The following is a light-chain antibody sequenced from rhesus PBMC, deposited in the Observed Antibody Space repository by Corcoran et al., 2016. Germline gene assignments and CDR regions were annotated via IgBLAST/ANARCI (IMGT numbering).Light chain of an antibody. Sequence: DIQMTQSPSSLSASVGDTVTITCRASQGISSWLAWYQQKPGKAPNLLIYKASSLQSGVPSRFSGSGSVTDFTLTISSLQSEDFATYYCQQYSSRPFTFGPGTKLDIK. CDR2: KAS. CDR1: QGISSW. V-gene: IGKV1-22*01. CDR3: QQYSSRPFT. J-gene: IGKJ3*01.